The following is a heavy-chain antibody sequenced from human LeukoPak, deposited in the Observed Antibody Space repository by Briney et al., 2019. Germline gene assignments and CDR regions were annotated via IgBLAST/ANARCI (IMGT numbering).Heavy chain of an antibody. CDR2: INSDGSST. CDR3: AREWPDSTDCSGGSCYSGDYYYYYGMDV. V-gene: IGHV3-74*01. D-gene: IGHD2-15*01. Sequence: PGGSLRLSCAASGFTFSSYWMHWVRQAPGKGLVWVSRINSDGSSTSYADSVKGRFTISRDNAKNTLYLQMNSLRAEDTAVYYCAREWPDSTDCSGGSCYSGDYYYYYGMDVWGQGTTVTVSS. CDR1: GFTFSSYW. J-gene: IGHJ6*02.